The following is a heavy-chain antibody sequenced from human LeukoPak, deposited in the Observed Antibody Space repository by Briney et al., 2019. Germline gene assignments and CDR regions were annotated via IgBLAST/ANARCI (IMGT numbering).Heavy chain of an antibody. CDR1: GYTFTGYY. V-gene: IGHV1-2*02. CDR2: INPNSGGT. Sequence: ASVKVSCKASGYTFTGYYMHWVRQAPGQGLEWMGWINPNSGGTNYAQKLQGRVTMTTDTSTSTAYMELRSLRSDDTAVYYCARGVQLWSPYDYWGQGTLVTVSS. CDR3: ARGVQLWSPYDY. J-gene: IGHJ4*02. D-gene: IGHD5-18*01.